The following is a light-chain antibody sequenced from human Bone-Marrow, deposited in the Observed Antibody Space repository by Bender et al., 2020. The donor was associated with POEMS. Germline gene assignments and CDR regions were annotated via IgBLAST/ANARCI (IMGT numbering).Light chain of an antibody. V-gene: IGLV2-14*01. CDR1: SSDIGDYNY. Sequence: VSGSPGQSITISCTGTSSDIGDYNYVSWYQQYPGKAPKLMIYEVSNRPSGVSNRFSGSKSGNAASLTISGLQTEDEADYYCQSYDSSLSVWVFGGGTKLTVL. J-gene: IGLJ3*02. CDR2: EVS. CDR3: QSYDSSLSVWV.